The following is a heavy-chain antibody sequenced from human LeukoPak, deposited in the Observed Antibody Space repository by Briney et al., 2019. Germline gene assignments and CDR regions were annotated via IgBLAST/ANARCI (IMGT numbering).Heavy chain of an antibody. J-gene: IGHJ4*02. CDR3: ARAPITSPFYFDY. CDR1: GLAFDEHG. Sequence: GGSLRLSCTASGLAFDEHGMSWVRQVPGKGLEWVSGINWSGGSTGYADPLRGRFTISRDNAKNSLYLQMDSLRAEDTALYYCARAPITSPFYFDYWGQGTLVTVSS. V-gene: IGHV3-20*04. D-gene: IGHD2-2*01. CDR2: INWSGGST.